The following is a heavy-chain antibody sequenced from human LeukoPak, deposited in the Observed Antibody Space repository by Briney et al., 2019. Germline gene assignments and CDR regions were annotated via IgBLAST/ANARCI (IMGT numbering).Heavy chain of an antibody. CDR2: IDPSDSYT. Sequence: LGESLKISCKGSGYSFTTYWITWVRQMPGKGLEWMGRIDPSDSYTNYSPSFQGHVTISADKSISTAYLQWSSLKASDTAMYYCARVIHLGELSLYDYWGQGTLVTVSS. CDR3: ARVIHLGELSLYDY. CDR1: GYSFTTYW. V-gene: IGHV5-10-1*01. J-gene: IGHJ4*02. D-gene: IGHD3-16*02.